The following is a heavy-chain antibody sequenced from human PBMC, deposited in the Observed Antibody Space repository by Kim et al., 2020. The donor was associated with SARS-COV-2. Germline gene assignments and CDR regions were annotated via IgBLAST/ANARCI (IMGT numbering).Heavy chain of an antibody. V-gene: IGHV3-48*02. Sequence: IYYADSVKGRFTTSRDTARNSLHLQMNRLKDENTAVYHCVRDRMGGAFEIWGQGTLVTVSS. CDR3: VRDRMGGAFEI. J-gene: IGHJ3*02. D-gene: IGHD3-16*01. CDR2: I.